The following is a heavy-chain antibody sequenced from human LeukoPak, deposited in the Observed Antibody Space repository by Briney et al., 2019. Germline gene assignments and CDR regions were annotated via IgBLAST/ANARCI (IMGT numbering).Heavy chain of an antibody. CDR3: ARDPYQLSWFDP. V-gene: IGHV3-21*01. CDR2: ITDSPNYV. CDR1: GFTFTNSS. Sequence: KTGGPLRLSCAASGFTFTNSSMSWIRQAPGKGLEWVSSITDSPNYVEYADSVKGRFTISRDDAKNSLYLQMDSLRADDTAVYYCARDPYQLSWFDPWGQGTLVTVSS. J-gene: IGHJ5*02. D-gene: IGHD1-1*01.